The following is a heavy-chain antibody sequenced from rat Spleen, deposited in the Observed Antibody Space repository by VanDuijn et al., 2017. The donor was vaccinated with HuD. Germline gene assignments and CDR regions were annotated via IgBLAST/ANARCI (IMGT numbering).Heavy chain of an antibody. D-gene: IGHD1-4*01. J-gene: IGHJ3*01. CDR3: TRPQLPGYNWGFAY. CDR2: MWYDGDT. V-gene: IGHV2-63*01. CDR1: GFSLTSYS. Sequence: QVQLKESGPGLVQPSETLSLTCTVSGFSLTSYSVSWVRQPSGKGPEWMGRMWYDGDTAYNSALKSRLSISRDTSKTQVFLKMNSLQTDDTGTYYCTRPQLPGYNWGFAYWGQGTLVTVSS.